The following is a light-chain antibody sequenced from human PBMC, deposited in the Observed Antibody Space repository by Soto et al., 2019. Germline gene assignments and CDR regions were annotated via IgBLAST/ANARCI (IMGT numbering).Light chain of an antibody. J-gene: IGKJ1*01. CDR2: AAS. Sequence: DIQITQSPSSLSASGGDRVTITCRASQSISSYLNWYQQKPGKAPKLLIYAASSLPSGVPSRLSGSGSGTDVTLTISSLQPEEDATYYCSPSYSTPPWTFGPGNKVEIK. CDR3: SPSYSTPPWT. CDR1: QSISSY. V-gene: IGKV1-39*01.